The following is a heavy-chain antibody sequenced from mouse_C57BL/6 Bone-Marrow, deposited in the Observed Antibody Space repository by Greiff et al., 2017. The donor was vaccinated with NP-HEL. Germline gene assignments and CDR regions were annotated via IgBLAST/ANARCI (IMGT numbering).Heavy chain of an antibody. J-gene: IGHJ4*01. CDR1: GYTFTNYW. D-gene: IGHD2-4*01. CDR3: ARRGDYDYYAMDY. V-gene: IGHV1-63*01. CDR2: IYPGGGYT. Sequence: VKLMESGAELVRPGTSVKMSCKASGYTFTNYWIGWAKQRPGHGLEWIGDIYPGGGYTNYNEKFKGKVTLTADKSSSTAYMQFSSLTSEDSAIYYCARRGDYDYYAMDYWGQGTSVTVSS.